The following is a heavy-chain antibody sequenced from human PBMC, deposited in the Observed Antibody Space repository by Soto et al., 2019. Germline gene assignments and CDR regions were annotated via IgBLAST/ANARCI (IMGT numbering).Heavy chain of an antibody. CDR2: FSAYNGNT. D-gene: IGHD2-15*01. CDR3: ARDVVLAATHPFDY. CDR1: GYTFTSYG. J-gene: IGHJ4*02. V-gene: IGHV1-18*01. Sequence: QVQLVQSGAEVKKPGASVKVSCKASGYTFTSYGITWVRQAPGKGLEWMGWFSAYNGNTNSAQKLQGRVTMTTDTSTSTAYMELRSLRSDDTAVYYCARDVVLAATHPFDYWGQGTLVTVSS.